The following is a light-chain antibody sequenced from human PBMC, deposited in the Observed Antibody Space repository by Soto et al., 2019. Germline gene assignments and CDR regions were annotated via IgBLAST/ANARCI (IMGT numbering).Light chain of an antibody. CDR3: QRYDSFRT. V-gene: IGKV3-20*01. CDR2: GAS. J-gene: IGKJ1*01. CDR1: QSVRSNF. Sequence: EIVLTQSPGTLSLSPGERATLSCRASQSVRSNFLAWYQQKPGQAHRLLIYGASNRATGIPDRFSGSGSGTDFTLTITRLEPEDFAMYYCQRYDSFRTFGQGTKVEI.